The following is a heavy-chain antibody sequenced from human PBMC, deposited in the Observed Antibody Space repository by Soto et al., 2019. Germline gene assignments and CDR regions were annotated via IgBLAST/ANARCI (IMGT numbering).Heavy chain of an antibody. V-gene: IGHV4-30-4*01. CDR3: ARKLMIEHGWFDP. CDR2: IYYSGST. J-gene: IGHJ5*02. D-gene: IGHD3-22*01. CDR1: GGSISSGDYY. Sequence: QVQLQESGPGLVKPSQTLSLTCTVSGGSISSGDYYWSWIRQPPGKGLEWIGYIYYSGSTYYNPSLKIRVTISVDTSKNQFSLKLSSVTAADTAVYYCARKLMIEHGWFDPWGQGTLVTVSS.